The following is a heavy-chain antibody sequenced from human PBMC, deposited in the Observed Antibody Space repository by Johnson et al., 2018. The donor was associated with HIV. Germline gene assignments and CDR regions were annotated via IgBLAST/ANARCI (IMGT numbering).Heavy chain of an antibody. Sequence: QVQLVESGGGVVQPGRSLRLSCVASGFTFRSYGMHWVRQAPGKGLEWVAFVSYDGTNEFYADSVKGRFTVSRDSSKNTLFLQMNSLRAEDTAVYFCAKVHIAARWSDAFDIWGQGTSVTVSS. CDR3: AKVHIAARWSDAFDI. V-gene: IGHV3-30*18. J-gene: IGHJ3*02. CDR1: GFTFRSYG. CDR2: VSYDGTNE. D-gene: IGHD6-6*01.